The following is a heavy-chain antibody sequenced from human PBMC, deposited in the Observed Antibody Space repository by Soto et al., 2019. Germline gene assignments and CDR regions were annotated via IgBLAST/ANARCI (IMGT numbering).Heavy chain of an antibody. Sequence: QVPLQESGPGLVKPSETLSLMCTVSGGSISSSYWSWIRQPPGKGLEWIGYIYYSGSTNYNPSLKGRYTIAVDTSRNHFSLKVSSVTAADTAVYYGGRERRDGYKHYFDYWGQGTLVTVSS. CDR2: IYYSGST. CDR1: GGSISSSY. D-gene: IGHD5-12*01. CDR3: GRERRDGYKHYFDY. V-gene: IGHV4-59*01. J-gene: IGHJ4*02.